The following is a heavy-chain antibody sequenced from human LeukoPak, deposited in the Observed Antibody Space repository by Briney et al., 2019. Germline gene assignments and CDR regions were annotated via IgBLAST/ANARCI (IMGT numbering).Heavy chain of an antibody. V-gene: IGHV1-2*02. J-gene: IGHJ4*02. CDR3: ARDAETYYYDSSGYYPNFDY. Sequence: ASVKVSCKASGYTFTGYYMHWVRQASGQGLEWMGWINPNSGGTNYAQKFQGRVTMTRDTSISTAYMELSRLRSDDTAVYYCARDAETYYYDSSGYYPNFDYWGQGTLVTVSS. CDR2: INPNSGGT. CDR1: GYTFTGYY. D-gene: IGHD3-22*01.